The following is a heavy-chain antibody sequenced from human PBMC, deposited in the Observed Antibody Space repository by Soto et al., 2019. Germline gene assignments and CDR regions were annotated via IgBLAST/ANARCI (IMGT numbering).Heavy chain of an antibody. V-gene: IGHV4-31*02. D-gene: IGHD5-18*01. Sequence: LCGGSVSSGGYYWSWIRQHPGKGLEWIGYIYYSGNTFYNPSLKSRVTISVDTSKNQFSLKLSSVTAADTAVYYCARKKGYSYGPHYFDYWGQGTRVTVSS. CDR2: IYYSGNT. CDR3: ARKKGYSYGPHYFDY. CDR1: GGSVSSGGYY. J-gene: IGHJ4*02.